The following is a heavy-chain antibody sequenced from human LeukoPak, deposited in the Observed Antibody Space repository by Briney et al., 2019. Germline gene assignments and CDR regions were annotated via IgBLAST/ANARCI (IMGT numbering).Heavy chain of an antibody. J-gene: IGHJ4*02. CDR2: IWYDGSNK. D-gene: IGHD5-24*01. V-gene: IGHV3-33*01. CDR1: GFTFSSYG. CDR3: ARGGGYNPFDY. Sequence: GGSLRLSCAASGFTFSSYGMHWVRQAPGKGLEWVAVIWYDGSNKYYAESVKGRFTISRDNSKNTLYLQMNSLRAEDTAVYYCARGGGYNPFDYWGQGTLVTVSS.